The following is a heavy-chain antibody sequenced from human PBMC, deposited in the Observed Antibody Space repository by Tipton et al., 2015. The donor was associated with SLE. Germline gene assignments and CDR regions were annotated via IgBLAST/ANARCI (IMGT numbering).Heavy chain of an antibody. CDR3: ARERVRNDAFDI. CDR1: GFTFEDYG. D-gene: IGHD1-1*01. CDR2: ISKNRARL. V-gene: IGHV3-9*01. J-gene: IGHJ3*02. Sequence: SLRLSCAASGFTFEDYGMHWVRQAPGKALEWVAGISKNRARLAYADSVKGRFSISRDNAKNTLYLQMNSLRAEDTAVYYCARERVRNDAFDIWGQGTMVTVSS.